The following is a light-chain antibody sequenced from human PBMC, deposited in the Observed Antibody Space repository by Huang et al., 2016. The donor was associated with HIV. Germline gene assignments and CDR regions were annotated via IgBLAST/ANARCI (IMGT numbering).Light chain of an antibody. V-gene: IGKV1-12*01. CDR2: TAS. CDR1: QGSSSW. CDR3: QQANSFPRT. J-gene: IGKJ1*01. Sequence: DIQMTQSPSSVSASVGDRVTITCRASQGSSSWLAWYQQKPGKAPNLLIYTASSLQSGVPSRFSGSGSGTDFTLTIRGLQPEDFATYYCQQANSFPRTFGQGTKVEIK.